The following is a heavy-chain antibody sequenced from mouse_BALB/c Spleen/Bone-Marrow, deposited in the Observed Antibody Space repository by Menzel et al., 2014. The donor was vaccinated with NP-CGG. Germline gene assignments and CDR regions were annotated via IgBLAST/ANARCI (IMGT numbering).Heavy chain of an antibody. V-gene: IGHV14-3*02. CDR3: ARYRLGTYFDY. D-gene: IGHD2-14*01. J-gene: IGHJ2*01. CDR2: VDPANGNT. Sequence: EVQLQQSGAELVKPGASVKLSCTASGFKIKDTYMHWVKRRPEQGLEWIGRVDPANGNTKYDPKFQGKATITAGTSSNTAYLQLSSLTSEDTAVYYCARYRLGTYFDYWGQGTTLTVSS. CDR1: GFKIKDTY.